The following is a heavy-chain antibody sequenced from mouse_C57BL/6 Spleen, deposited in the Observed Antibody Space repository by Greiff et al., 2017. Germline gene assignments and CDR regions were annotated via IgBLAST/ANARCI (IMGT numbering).Heavy chain of an antibody. CDR3: ARQSYYDYDEGYAMDY. V-gene: IGHV5-6*03. D-gene: IGHD2-4*01. J-gene: IGHJ4*01. Sequence: EVKLVESGGGLVKPGGSLKLSCAASGFTFSSYGMSWVRQTPDKRLEWVATISSGGSYTYYPDSVKGRFTISRDNAKNTLYLQMSSLKSEDTAMYYCARQSYYDYDEGYAMDYWGQGTSVTVSS. CDR2: ISSGGSYT. CDR1: GFTFSSYG.